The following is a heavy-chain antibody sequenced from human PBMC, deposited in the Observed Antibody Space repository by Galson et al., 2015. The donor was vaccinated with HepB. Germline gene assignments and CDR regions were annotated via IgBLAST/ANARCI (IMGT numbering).Heavy chain of an antibody. V-gene: IGHV3-30*18. J-gene: IGHJ4*02. Sequence: SLRLSCAASGFSFSNFGMHWVRQAPGKGLEWVAVISYDGANKKYADSVKGRFTISRDNSKNTVYLQVNNLRTEDTAVYYCAKDHAWALPSAIGALHFWGQGTLVAVSS. CDR2: ISYDGANK. CDR1: GFSFSNFG. CDR3: AKDHAWALPSAIGALHF. D-gene: IGHD2-2*02.